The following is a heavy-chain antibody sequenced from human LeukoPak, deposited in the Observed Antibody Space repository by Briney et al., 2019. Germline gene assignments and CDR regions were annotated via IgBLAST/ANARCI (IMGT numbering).Heavy chain of an antibody. CDR3: ARVRGSGYYYLPFDS. J-gene: IGHJ4*02. Sequence: SETLSLTCSVSGFSVSSGNYWGWIRQPPGRGLEWIGNVHHSGNTYYKMSLRSRVTLSLDTSRNQFSLSLTSVTAADTAVYFCARVRGSGYYYLPFDSWGRGALVTVSS. V-gene: IGHV4-38-2*02. CDR2: VHHSGNT. D-gene: IGHD3-22*01. CDR1: GFSVSSGNY.